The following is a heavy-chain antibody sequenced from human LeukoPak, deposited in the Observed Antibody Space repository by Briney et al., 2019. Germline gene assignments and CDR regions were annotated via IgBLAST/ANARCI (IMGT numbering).Heavy chain of an antibody. D-gene: IGHD2-2*02. Sequence: GASVKVSCKASGYTFTSYGISWVRQAPGQGLEWMGGIIPILGTANYAQKFQGRVTITADEFTSTAYMELSSLRSEDTAVYYCARDRPGRYCSSTRCYMASPFDPWGQGTLVTVSS. CDR2: IIPILGTA. CDR3: ARDRPGRYCSSTRCYMASPFDP. J-gene: IGHJ5*02. V-gene: IGHV1-69*13. CDR1: GYTFTSYG.